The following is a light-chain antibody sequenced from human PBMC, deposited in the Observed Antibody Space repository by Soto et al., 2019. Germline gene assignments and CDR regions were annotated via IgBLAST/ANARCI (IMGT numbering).Light chain of an antibody. J-gene: IGKJ5*01. CDR3: MQALQVPTT. Sequence: DIVMTQIPVSLPVTPGDPASISCKSSQSLLHSHGYNYMDWYLQKPGQSPQLLIYFGSYRASGVPDRFSGSGSCTNFTLRISRVETDDFGIYYCMQALQVPTTFGQGTRLEIK. V-gene: IGKV2-28*01. CDR2: FGS. CDR1: QSLLHSHGYNY.